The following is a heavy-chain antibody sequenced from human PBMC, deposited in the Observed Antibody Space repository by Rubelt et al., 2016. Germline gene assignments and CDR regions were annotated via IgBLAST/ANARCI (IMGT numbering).Heavy chain of an antibody. Sequence: QITLKESGPTLVKPTQTLTLTCTFSGFSLSTSRVGVGWIRHPPGKALEWLALIYWDDDKRYSPSLKNRLTITKDTSKNQVVLTMTNMDPVDTATDHCAHKFNSGFDHWGQGTLVTVSS. D-gene: IGHD6-19*01. CDR2: IYWDDDK. V-gene: IGHV2-5*02. J-gene: IGHJ4*02. CDR3: AHKFNSGFDH. CDR1: GFSLSTSRVG.